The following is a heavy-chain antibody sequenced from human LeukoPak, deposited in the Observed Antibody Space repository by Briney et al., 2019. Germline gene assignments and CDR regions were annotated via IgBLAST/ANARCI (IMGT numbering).Heavy chain of an antibody. D-gene: IGHD3-10*01. J-gene: IGHJ3*02. CDR3: AREGSRSHDAFDI. Sequence: GGSLRLSCAASGFTVSSNYRSWVRQAPGKGLEWISVIYSGGSTYYADSVKGRFTISRDNSKNTLYLQMNSLRAEDTAVYYCAREGSRSHDAFDIWGQGTMVTVSS. CDR1: GFTVSSNY. V-gene: IGHV3-66*02. CDR2: IYSGGST.